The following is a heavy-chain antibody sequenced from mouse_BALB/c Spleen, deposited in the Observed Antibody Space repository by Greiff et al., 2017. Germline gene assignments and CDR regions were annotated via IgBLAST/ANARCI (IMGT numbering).Heavy chain of an antibody. D-gene: IGHD3-1*01. CDR2: ISSGGGST. J-gene: IGHJ3*01. CDR3: ARHEQLGLPLFAC. V-gene: IGHV5-12-1*01. Sequence: EVKLQESGGGLVKPGGSLKLSCAASGFAFSSYDMSWVRQTPEKRLEWVAYISSGGGSTYYPDTVKGRFTISRDNAKNTLYLQMSSLKSEDTAMYYCARHEQLGLPLFACWGQGTLVTVSA. CDR1: GFAFSSYD.